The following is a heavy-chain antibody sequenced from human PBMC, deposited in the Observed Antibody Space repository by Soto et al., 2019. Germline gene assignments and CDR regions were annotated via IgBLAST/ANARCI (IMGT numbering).Heavy chain of an antibody. J-gene: IGHJ6*02. D-gene: IGHD2-15*01. Sequence: QVQLVQSGAEVKKPGSSVKVSCKASGGTFSSYAISWVRQAPGQGLEWMGGIIPIFGTANYAQKFQGRVTITADKSTSTAYLDLGSLRSEDTAVYYCARSLYCSGVSCYRWGYYYGMDVWGQVTTVTVSS. CDR3: ARSLYCSGVSCYRWGYYYGMDV. CDR1: GGTFSSYA. V-gene: IGHV1-69*06. CDR2: IIPIFGTA.